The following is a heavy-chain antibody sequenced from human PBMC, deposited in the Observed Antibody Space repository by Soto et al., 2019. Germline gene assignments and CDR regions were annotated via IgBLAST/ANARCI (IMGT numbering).Heavy chain of an antibody. D-gene: IGHD4-4*01. CDR2: INPNSGGT. J-gene: IGHJ6*02. V-gene: IGHV1-2*02. CDR1: GYTFTGYY. Sequence: ASVKVSCKASGYTFTGYYMHWVRQAPGQGLEGMGWINPNSGGTNYAQKFQGRVTMNRDTSISTAYMELIRLRSDDTAVYYCARVIEATLQYYYGMDVWGQGTTVTVSS. CDR3: ARVIEATLQYYYGMDV.